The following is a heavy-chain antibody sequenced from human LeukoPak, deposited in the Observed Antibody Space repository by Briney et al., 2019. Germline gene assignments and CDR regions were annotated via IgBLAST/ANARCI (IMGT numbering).Heavy chain of an antibody. J-gene: IGHJ4*02. Sequence: GGSLRLSCAASGFTFSSYAMSWVRQAPGKGLEWVSAISGSGGSTYYADSVKGRFTISRDNSMNTLYLQMNSLRAEDTAVYYCAKGFSSSWYNPYYFDYWGQGTLVTVSS. CDR2: ISGSGGST. CDR1: GFTFSSYA. CDR3: AKGFSSSWYNPYYFDY. V-gene: IGHV3-23*01. D-gene: IGHD6-13*01.